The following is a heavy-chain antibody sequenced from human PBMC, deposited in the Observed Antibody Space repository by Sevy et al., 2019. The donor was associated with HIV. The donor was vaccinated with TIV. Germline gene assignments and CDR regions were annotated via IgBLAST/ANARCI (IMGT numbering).Heavy chain of an antibody. CDR2: IGTVGDT. D-gene: IGHD6-25*01. Sequence: GGSLRLSYAASGFTFSSHDMHWVRQATGKGLEWISSIGTVGDTYYIGSVKGRFTISREDAKKSFYLQMNSLRDDDTAVYYCARGQRLAPPWGFDLWGRGTLVTVSS. CDR1: GFTFSSHD. J-gene: IGHJ2*01. V-gene: IGHV3-13*01. CDR3: ARGQRLAPPWGFDL.